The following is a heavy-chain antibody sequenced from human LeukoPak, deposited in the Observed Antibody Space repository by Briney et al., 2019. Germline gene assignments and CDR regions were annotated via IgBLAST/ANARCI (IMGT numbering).Heavy chain of an antibody. CDR1: GGSISTYY. CDR3: ARQENRYHLLTGYYPSSVDY. J-gene: IGHJ4*02. V-gene: IGHV4-59*01. D-gene: IGHD3-9*01. CDR2: LYYSGGT. Sequence: SETLSLTCTVSGGSISTYYWSWIRQPPGKGLEWIGFLYYSGGTNYNPSLKSRVSMSVDTSKNQFSLRLSSVTAADTAVYYCARQENRYHLLTGYYPSSVDYWGQGTLVTVSS.